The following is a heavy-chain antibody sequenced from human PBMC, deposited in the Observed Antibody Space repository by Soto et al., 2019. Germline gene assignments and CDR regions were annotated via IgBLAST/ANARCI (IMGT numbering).Heavy chain of an antibody. Sequence: PGGSLRLSCAASGFTFSSYGMHWVRQAPGKGLEWVAVISYDGSNKYYADSVKGRFTISRDNSKNTLYLQMNSLRAEDTAVYYCAKVFSAGTTYFWTYYMDVWGKGTTVTV. D-gene: IGHD1-1*01. CDR2: ISYDGSNK. CDR3: AKVFSAGTTYFWTYYMDV. CDR1: GFTFSSYG. V-gene: IGHV3-30*18. J-gene: IGHJ6*03.